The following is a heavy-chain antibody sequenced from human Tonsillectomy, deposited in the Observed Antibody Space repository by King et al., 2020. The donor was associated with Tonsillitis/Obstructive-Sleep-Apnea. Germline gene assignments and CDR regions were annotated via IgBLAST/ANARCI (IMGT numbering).Heavy chain of an antibody. J-gene: IGHJ4*02. CDR3: ARPPGGFWSGYSRAPLGY. CDR2: INPSGGST. CDR1: GYTFTSYY. V-gene: IGHV1-46*01. D-gene: IGHD3-3*01. Sequence: VQLVQSGAEVKKPGASVKISCKASGYTFTSYYIHWVRQAPGQGLEWMGIINPSGGSTSYAQKFQGRVTMTRDTSTSTAYMELSSLRSEDTAVYYCARPPGGFWSGYSRAPLGYWGQGTLVTVSS.